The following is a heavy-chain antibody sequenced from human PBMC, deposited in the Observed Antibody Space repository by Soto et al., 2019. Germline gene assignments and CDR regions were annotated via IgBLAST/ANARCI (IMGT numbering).Heavy chain of an antibody. CDR2: ISGSDGGT. J-gene: IGHJ4*02. CDR1: GFTFSNYA. D-gene: IGHD2-15*01. Sequence: EVQLLESGGGLVQPGGSLRLSCAASGFTFSNYAMTWVRQAPGKGLEWVSAISGSDGGTYYADSVKGRFTISRDNSKNTLYLQMNSLRAEDTAVYYCAKERDIVVVVAGRPFDYWGQGTLVTVSS. V-gene: IGHV3-23*01. CDR3: AKERDIVVVVAGRPFDY.